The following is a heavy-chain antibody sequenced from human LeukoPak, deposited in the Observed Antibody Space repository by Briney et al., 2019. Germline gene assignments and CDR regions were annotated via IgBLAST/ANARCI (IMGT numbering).Heavy chain of an antibody. Sequence: GGSLRLSCAASGFTFDDYAMHWVRQAPGKGLEWVSGISWNSGSIGYADSVKGRFTISRDNAKNSLYLQMNSLRAEDTAVYYCARESEGGPGNYWGQGTLVTVSS. D-gene: IGHD3-16*01. CDR2: ISWNSGSI. V-gene: IGHV3-9*01. CDR1: GFTFDDYA. J-gene: IGHJ4*02. CDR3: ARESEGGPGNY.